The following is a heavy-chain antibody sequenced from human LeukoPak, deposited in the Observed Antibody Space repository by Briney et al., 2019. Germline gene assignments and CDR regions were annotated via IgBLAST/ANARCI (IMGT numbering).Heavy chain of an antibody. J-gene: IGHJ5*02. CDR3: AKDVAAGNWFDP. CDR2: IRYDGSNK. D-gene: IGHD6-13*01. Sequence: PGGSLRLSCAASGFTFSSYGMHWVRQAPGKGLEWVAFIRYDGSNKYYADSVKGRFTISRDNSKNTLYLQMNSLRTEDTAVYYCAKDVAAGNWFDPWGQGTLVTVSS. V-gene: IGHV3-30*02. CDR1: GFTFSSYG.